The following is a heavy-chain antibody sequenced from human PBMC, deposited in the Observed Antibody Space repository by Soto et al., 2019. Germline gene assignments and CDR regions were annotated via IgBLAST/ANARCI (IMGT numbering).Heavy chain of an antibody. Sequence: PGESLKISCKGSGYSFTSYWIGWVRQMPGKGLEWMGIIYPGDSDTRYSPSFQGQVTISADKSISTAYLQWSSLKASDTAMYYCARQPTVTTVTTFYYYYGMDVWGQGTTVTVSS. CDR3: ARQPTVTTVTTFYYYYGMDV. V-gene: IGHV5-51*01. CDR1: GYSFTSYW. D-gene: IGHD4-17*01. CDR2: IYPGDSDT. J-gene: IGHJ6*02.